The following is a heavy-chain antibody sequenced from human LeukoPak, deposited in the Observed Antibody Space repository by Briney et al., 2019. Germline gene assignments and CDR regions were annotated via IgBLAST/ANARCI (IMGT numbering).Heavy chain of an antibody. CDR1: GFTFSGSA. CDR2: IRSKANSYAT. CDR3: ARVKATAAAGGNGIFDY. D-gene: IGHD6-13*01. J-gene: IGHJ4*02. V-gene: IGHV3-73*01. Sequence: GGSLKLSCAASGFTFSGSAMHWVRQASGKGLEWVGRIRSKANSYATAYAASVKGRFTISRDDSKNTAYLQMNSLKTEDTAVYYCARVKATAAAGGNGIFDYWGQGTLVTVSS.